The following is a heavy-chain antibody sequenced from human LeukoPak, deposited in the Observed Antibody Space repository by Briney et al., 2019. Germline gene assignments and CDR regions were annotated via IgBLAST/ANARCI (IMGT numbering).Heavy chain of an antibody. CDR1: GGSISSYY. CDR2: IYYSGST. D-gene: IGHD5-24*01. CDR3: ARDGYNSRRFDY. J-gene: IGHJ4*02. V-gene: IGHV4-59*01. Sequence: SETLSLTCTVSGGSISSYYWSWIRQPPGKGLEWIGYIYYSGSTNYNPSLKSRVTISVDTSKNQFSLKLSSVTAADTAVYYCARDGYNSRRFDYWGQGTLVTVSS.